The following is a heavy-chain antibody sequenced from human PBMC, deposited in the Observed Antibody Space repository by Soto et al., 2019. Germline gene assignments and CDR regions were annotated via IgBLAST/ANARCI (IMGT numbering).Heavy chain of an antibody. CDR3: ASRDSSSWSAFDY. CDR1: GYTFTSYD. CDR2: MNPNSGNT. V-gene: IGHV1-8*01. D-gene: IGHD6-13*01. Sequence: ASVKVSCKASGYTFTSYDINWVRQATGQGLEWMGWMNPNSGNTGYAQKFQGRVTMTRNTSISTAYMELSSLRSEDTAVYYCASRDSSSWSAFDYWGQGTLVTVSS. J-gene: IGHJ4*02.